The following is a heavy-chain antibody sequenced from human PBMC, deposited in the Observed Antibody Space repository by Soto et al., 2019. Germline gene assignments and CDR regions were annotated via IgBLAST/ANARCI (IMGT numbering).Heavy chain of an antibody. CDR1: GFTFSSYA. V-gene: IGHV3-23*01. CDR2: ISGTGGST. J-gene: IGHJ4*02. D-gene: IGHD6-6*01. CDR3: ANGGLAARFRRSATVDY. Sequence: VQLLESGGGLVQPGGSLRLSCAASGFTFSSYAMSWVRQAPGKGLEWVSAISGTGGSTYYADSVKGRFTISRDNSKNTLYLQMNSLRAEDTAVYFCANGGLAARFRRSATVDYWGQGTLVTVSS.